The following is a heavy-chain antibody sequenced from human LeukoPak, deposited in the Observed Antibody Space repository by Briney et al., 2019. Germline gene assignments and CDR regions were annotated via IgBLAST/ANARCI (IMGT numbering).Heavy chain of an antibody. Sequence: ASVKVSCKASGGTFSSYAISWVRQAPGQGLEWMGWINTNTGNPTYAQGFTGRFVFSLDTSVSTAYLQISSLKAEDTAVYYCARPVYSSGWDNFDYWGQGTLVTVSS. V-gene: IGHV7-4-1*02. CDR1: GGTFSSYA. CDR2: INTNTGNP. J-gene: IGHJ4*02. CDR3: ARPVYSSGWDNFDY. D-gene: IGHD6-19*01.